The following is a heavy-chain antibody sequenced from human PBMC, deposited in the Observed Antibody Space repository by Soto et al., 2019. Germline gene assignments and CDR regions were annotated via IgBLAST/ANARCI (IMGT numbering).Heavy chain of an antibody. D-gene: IGHD1-26*01. CDR3: ASGRGRYFYYGMDV. V-gene: IGHV3-23*01. CDR1: GFTFSSYA. CDR2: ISGSGDRT. Sequence: PGGSLRLSCAASGFTFSSYAITWVRQAPGKGLEWVSVISGSGDRTYYADSVKGRFTISRDNSKNTLYLQMNSLRAEDTAVYYCASGRGRYFYYGMDVWGQGTTVTV. J-gene: IGHJ6*02.